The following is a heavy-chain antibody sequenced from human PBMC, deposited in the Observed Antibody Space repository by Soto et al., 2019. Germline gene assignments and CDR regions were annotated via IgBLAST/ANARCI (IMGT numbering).Heavy chain of an antibody. CDR3: AQRVLSTVFGLIKTAAIYFDF. D-gene: IGHD3-3*01. Sequence: QITLNESGPTQVKPRQTLTLTCTFSGFSLTTSGVGVGWIRQSPGKAPDWLELSYWYDDKRYSPSLKSRLTITKDTSKSQEVLTMAYLAPADTATYFSAQRVLSTVFGLIKTAAIYFDFWGQGSPVAVSS. CDR1: GFSLTTSGVG. CDR2: SYWYDDK. V-gene: IGHV2-5*01. J-gene: IGHJ4*02.